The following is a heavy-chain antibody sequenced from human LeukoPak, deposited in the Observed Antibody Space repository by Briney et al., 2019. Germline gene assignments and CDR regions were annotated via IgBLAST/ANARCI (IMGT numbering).Heavy chain of an antibody. CDR2: IYHTGSA. V-gene: IGHV4-38-2*01. D-gene: IGHD2-2*01. CDR1: GYSFTSGHY. CDR3: ARYCTSTTCILRGFDY. Sequence: SETLSLTCSVSGYSFTSGHYWGWIRQPPGKGLEWIANIYHTGSAHYNSSLKSRDTISVDTSKNQFSLKLSSVTAADTAVYYCARYCTSTTCILRGFDYWGQETLVTVSS. J-gene: IGHJ4*02.